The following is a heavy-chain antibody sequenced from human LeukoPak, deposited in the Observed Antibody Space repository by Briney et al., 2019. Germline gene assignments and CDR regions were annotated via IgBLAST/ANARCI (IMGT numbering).Heavy chain of an antibody. CDR1: GGSFSGYY. J-gene: IGHJ6*02. CDR3: ARDYYDRRMDV. Sequence: SETLSLTCAVYGGSFSGYYWSWIRQPPGKGLEWIGEINHSGSTNYNPSLKSRVTISVDTSKNQFSLKLSSVTAADTAVYYCARDYYDRRMDVWGQGTTVTVSS. V-gene: IGHV4-34*01. CDR2: INHSGST. D-gene: IGHD3-22*01.